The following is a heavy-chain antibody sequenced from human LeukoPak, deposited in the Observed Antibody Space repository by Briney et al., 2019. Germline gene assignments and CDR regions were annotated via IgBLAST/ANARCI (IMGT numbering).Heavy chain of an antibody. J-gene: IGHJ4*02. V-gene: IGHV3-23*01. D-gene: IGHD6-13*01. Sequence: GGSLRLSCAASGFTFRTYAMSWVRQAPGKGLEWVSTVTGSGGSSYYADSVKGRFTISRDNSKNTLFLQMNSLRAEDTAVYYCAEEGIAAPLYYFDYWGQGNLVTVSS. CDR1: GFTFRTYA. CDR2: VTGSGGSS. CDR3: AEEGIAAPLYYFDY.